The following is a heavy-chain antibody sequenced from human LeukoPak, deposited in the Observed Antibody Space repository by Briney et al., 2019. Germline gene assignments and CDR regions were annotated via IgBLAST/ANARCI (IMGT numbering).Heavy chain of an antibody. CDR1: GGYIITSGHY. J-gene: IGHJ5*02. V-gene: IGHV4-39*07. CDR3: ARERSSSGGHNWFDP. D-gene: IGHD4-23*01. CDR2: VCYTGVT. Sequence: SETLSLTCTVSGGYIITSGHYWGWIRQPPGKGLEWIGSVCYTGVTSTNPFFRSRMSLSVDTSKNQFSLNLTSVTAADAAVYYCARERSSSGGHNWFDPWGQGTLVTVSS.